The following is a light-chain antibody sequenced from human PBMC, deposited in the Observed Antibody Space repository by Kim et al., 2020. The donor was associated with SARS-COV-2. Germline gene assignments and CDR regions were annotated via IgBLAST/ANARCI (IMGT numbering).Light chain of an antibody. CDR3: SAWDSSLSAQV. CDR1: SNNVGNQG. J-gene: IGLJ3*02. Sequence: QTAILTCTGNSNNVGNQGAAWLQQHQGQPPKLLFYRDNNRPSGISERLSASRSGNTAFLTITGLQPEDEADYYCSAWDSSLSAQVFGGGTKVTVL. CDR2: RDN. V-gene: IGLV10-54*01.